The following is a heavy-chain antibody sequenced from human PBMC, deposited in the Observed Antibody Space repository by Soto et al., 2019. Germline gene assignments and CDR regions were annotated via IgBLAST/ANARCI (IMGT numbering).Heavy chain of an antibody. J-gene: IGHJ4*02. Sequence: PSETLSLTCAVYGGSFSGYYWSWIRQPPGKGLEWIGEINHSGSTNYNPSLKSRVTISVDTSKNQFSLKLSSVTAADTAVYYCARGPPNSSGWYYRDYYFDYWGQGTLVTVSS. CDR3: ARGPPNSSGWYYRDYYFDY. CDR2: INHSGST. D-gene: IGHD6-19*01. V-gene: IGHV4-34*01. CDR1: GGSFSGYY.